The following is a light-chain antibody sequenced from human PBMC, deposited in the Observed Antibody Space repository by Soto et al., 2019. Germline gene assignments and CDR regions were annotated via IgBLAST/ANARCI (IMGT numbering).Light chain of an antibody. CDR2: GNS. CDR3: QSYDSSLSGSV. J-gene: IGLJ2*01. V-gene: IGLV1-40*01. CDR1: SSNIGAGYD. Sequence: QSVLTQPPSVSGAPGQRVTIYCTGSSSNIGAGYDVHWYQQLPGTAPKLLIYGNSNRPSGVPDRFSGSKSGTSASLAITGLQAEDEADYYCQSYDSSLSGSVFGGGTKRTVL.